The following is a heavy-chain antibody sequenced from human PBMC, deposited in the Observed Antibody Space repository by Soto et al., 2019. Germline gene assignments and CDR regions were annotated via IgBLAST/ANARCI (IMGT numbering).Heavy chain of an antibody. V-gene: IGHV1-69*01. Sequence: QVQLVQSGAEVKKPGSSVKVSCKASGGTFSRFAISWVRQAPGQGLEWMGGIIPMFGKANYAQKFQGRVTITADDSTSTGYMELRSLTSEDTAVYYCARDGTLYDSNGYYYVYGGQGPLVTVSS. CDR1: GGTFSRFA. CDR2: IIPMFGKA. J-gene: IGHJ4*02. D-gene: IGHD3-22*01. CDR3: ARDGTLYDSNGYYYVY.